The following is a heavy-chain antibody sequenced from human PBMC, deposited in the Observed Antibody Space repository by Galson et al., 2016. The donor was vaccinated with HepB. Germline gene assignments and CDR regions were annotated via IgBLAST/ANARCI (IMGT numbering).Heavy chain of an antibody. D-gene: IGHD2-21*02. CDR1: GASIASGNW. CDR3: ATTTADYLYYFKY. Sequence: ETLSLTCAVSGASIASGNWWTWVRQPPGKGLEWIGEIYHTEITNYNPSLKSRLTISVDKSKNQFSLKLSSVTAADTAVYYCATTTADYLYYFKYWGQGTLVTVSS. J-gene: IGHJ4*02. V-gene: IGHV4-4*02. CDR2: IYHTEIT.